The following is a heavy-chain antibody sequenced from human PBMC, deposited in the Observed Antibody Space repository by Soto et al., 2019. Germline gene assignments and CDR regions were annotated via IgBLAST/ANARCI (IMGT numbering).Heavy chain of an antibody. Sequence: QITLKESGPTLVKPTQTLTLTCTFSGFSLTTSGVCVGWIRQPPGKALEWLALIYWNDVKRYSPSLKSRLTITKNTSKNQGVLTVTNMEPVDTATYSCAHRAIYTSTWFYFDQWGQGTLVTVSS. D-gene: IGHD6-13*01. CDR3: AHRAIYTSTWFYFDQ. J-gene: IGHJ4*02. V-gene: IGHV2-5*01. CDR2: IYWNDVK. CDR1: GFSLTTSGVC.